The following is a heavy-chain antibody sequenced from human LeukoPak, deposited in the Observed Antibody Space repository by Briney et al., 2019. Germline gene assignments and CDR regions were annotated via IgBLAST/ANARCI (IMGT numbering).Heavy chain of an antibody. Sequence: PGGSLRLSCAASGFTFSSYAMSWVRQAPGEGVDWVSAISRSGGSTYYAGSVKGRFTISRDNTKNTLYLQMNSLRAEGTGVYYCAKGAYYYWGQGTLVTVSS. CDR2: ISRSGGST. V-gene: IGHV3-23*01. D-gene: IGHD1-26*01. CDR3: AKGAYYY. CDR1: GFTFSSYA. J-gene: IGHJ4*02.